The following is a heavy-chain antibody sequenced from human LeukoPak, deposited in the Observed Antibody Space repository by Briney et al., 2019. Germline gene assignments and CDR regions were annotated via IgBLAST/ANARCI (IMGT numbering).Heavy chain of an antibody. CDR3: ARGHWGTDAFDS. CDR2: MNPNSGNT. D-gene: IGHD7-27*01. V-gene: IGHV1-8*01. J-gene: IGHJ3*02. Sequence: VASVKVSCKASGYTFTSYDINWVRQAPGQGLEWMGWMNPNSGNTGYAQKFQGRVTMTRNTSISTAYMELSSLRSEDTAVYYCARGHWGTDAFDSWGQGTMVTVSA. CDR1: GYTFTSYD.